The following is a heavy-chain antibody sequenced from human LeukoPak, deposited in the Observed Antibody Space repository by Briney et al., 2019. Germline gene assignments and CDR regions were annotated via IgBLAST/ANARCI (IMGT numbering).Heavy chain of an antibody. CDR3: TTDLGTYYHGSQRLIPIDY. J-gene: IGHJ4*02. D-gene: IGHD3-10*01. CDR1: GFTFTNAW. V-gene: IGHV3-15*01. Sequence: GGSLRLSCVDSGFTFTNAWMSWVRQAPGKGLEWIGRIKSKTDGETTNYAEPVRDRFTISRDDSKSAVYLQMNSLKIEDTAVYYCTTDLGTYYHGSQRLIPIDYWGQGTLVTVSP. CDR2: IKSKTDGETT.